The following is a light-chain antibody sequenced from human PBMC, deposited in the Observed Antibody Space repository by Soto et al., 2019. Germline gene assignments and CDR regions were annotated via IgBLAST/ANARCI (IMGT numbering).Light chain of an antibody. Sequence: QAVLTQPPSASGSPGQSVTISCTGNSSDVGGYNYVAWYQQHPGKVPKLMIYEVNKRPSGVPDRFSGSKSGNTASLTVSVLQAEDEADYYCSSYAGTTSVVFGGGTKLTVL. CDR3: SSYAGTTSVV. J-gene: IGLJ3*02. CDR1: SSDVGGYNY. CDR2: EVN. V-gene: IGLV2-8*01.